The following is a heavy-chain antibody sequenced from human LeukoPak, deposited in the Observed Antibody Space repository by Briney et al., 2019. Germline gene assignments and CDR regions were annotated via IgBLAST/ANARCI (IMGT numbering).Heavy chain of an antibody. J-gene: IGHJ4*02. CDR3: ARGQYTDGLSY. V-gene: IGHV3-7*03. D-gene: IGHD5-24*01. CDR2: IKPDGSEK. CDR1: GFTFSTYW. Sequence: GGSLRLSCAASGFTFSTYWMTWVRQAPGKGLEWVAIIKPDGSEKYYVDSVKGRFTIPRDNAENSLFLQMNGLRPEDTAVFYCARGQYTDGLSYWGQGTLVTVSS.